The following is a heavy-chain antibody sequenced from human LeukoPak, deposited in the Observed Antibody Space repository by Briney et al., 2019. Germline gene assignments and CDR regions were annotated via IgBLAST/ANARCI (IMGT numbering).Heavy chain of an antibody. J-gene: IGHJ1*01. V-gene: IGHV3-30-3*01. Sequence: GGSLRLSCAASGFTFSSYAMHWVRQAPGKGLEWVAVISYDGSNKYYADSVKGRFTISRDNSKNTLYLQMNSLRAEDTAVYYCAREGYGEYFQHWGQGTLVTVSS. CDR2: ISYDGSNK. CDR3: AREGYGEYFQH. D-gene: IGHD1-1*01. CDR1: GFTFSSYA.